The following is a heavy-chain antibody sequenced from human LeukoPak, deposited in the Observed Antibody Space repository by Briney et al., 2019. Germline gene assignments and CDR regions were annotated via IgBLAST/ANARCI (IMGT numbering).Heavy chain of an antibody. CDR3: ARTDLTGCWTIFDY. CDR2: ISSSGSTI. J-gene: IGHJ4*02. CDR1: GFTFSSYE. V-gene: IGHV3-48*03. D-gene: IGHD3-9*01. Sequence: EAGGSLRLSCAASGFTFSSYEMNWVRQAPGKGLEWVSYISSSGSTIYYADSVKGRFTISRDNAKNSLYLQMNSLRAEDTAVYYCARTDLTGCWTIFDYWGQGTLVTVSS.